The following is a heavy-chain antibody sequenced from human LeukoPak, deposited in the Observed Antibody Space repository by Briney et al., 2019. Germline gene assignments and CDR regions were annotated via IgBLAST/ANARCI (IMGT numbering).Heavy chain of an antibody. D-gene: IGHD2-21*01. V-gene: IGHV1-2*02. J-gene: IGHJ4*02. Sequence: ASVKVSCKGSGYSFTAYYMDWVREAPGQGLEWMGRIKPNSGGTNYAQKFQGRVTMTGDTPISTAYMELSGLTSDDTAVYYCASGLGGNYPGNWGQGTQVTVSS. CDR1: GYSFTAYY. CDR2: IKPNSGGT. CDR3: ASGLGGNYPGN.